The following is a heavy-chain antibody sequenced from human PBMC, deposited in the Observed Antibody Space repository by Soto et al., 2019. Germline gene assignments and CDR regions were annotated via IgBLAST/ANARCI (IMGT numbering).Heavy chain of an antibody. CDR2: IYSGGSR. J-gene: IGHJ4*02. D-gene: IGHD4-17*01. CDR1: GFTVSSNY. Sequence: GGSLRLSCAASGFTVSSNYMSWVRRAPGKGLEWVSVIYSGGSRYYADSVKGRFTVSRDNSQNILYLQMNSLRAEDTAVYYCARENSDYGLGLDYWGQGTLVTVS. CDR3: ARENSDYGLGLDY. V-gene: IGHV3-66*01.